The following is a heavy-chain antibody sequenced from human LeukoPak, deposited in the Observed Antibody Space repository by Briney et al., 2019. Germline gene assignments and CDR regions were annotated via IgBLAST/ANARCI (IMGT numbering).Heavy chain of an antibody. Sequence: GGSLRLSCAASGFTFDGYGMSWVRQAPGKGLEWVSGINWNGGSTGYADSVKGRFTISRDNSKNTLYLQMNSLRAEDTAVYYCAKGRSTMIVVVIPDYWGQGTLVTVSS. CDR3: AKGRSTMIVVVIPDY. CDR1: GFTFDGYG. V-gene: IGHV3-20*04. CDR2: INWNGGST. D-gene: IGHD3-22*01. J-gene: IGHJ4*02.